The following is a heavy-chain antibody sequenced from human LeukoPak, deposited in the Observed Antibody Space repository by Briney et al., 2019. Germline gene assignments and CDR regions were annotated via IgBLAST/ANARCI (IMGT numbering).Heavy chain of an antibody. V-gene: IGHV3-74*01. CDR3: ARPRQCYSTTSCANHFDY. D-gene: IGHD2-2*01. CDR2: INSDGSST. CDR1: GFTVSTYW. J-gene: IGHJ4*02. Sequence: QPGGPLRLSSASSGFTVSTYWMHWVRPAPGKGLVWVSRINSDGSSTSYADSVKGRFTISKDNAKNTLYLEMNSLRAEDTAVYYCARPRQCYSTTSCANHFDYWGQGTLVTVSS.